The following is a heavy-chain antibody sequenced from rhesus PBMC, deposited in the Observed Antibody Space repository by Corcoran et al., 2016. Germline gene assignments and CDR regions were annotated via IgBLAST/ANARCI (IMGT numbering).Heavy chain of an antibody. D-gene: IGHD1-20*01. CDR3: ARDDRYSWNNVPFDY. J-gene: IGHJ4*01. CDR1: GGSISGGYG. V-gene: IGHV4S7*01. CDR2: IHSSSGNT. Sequence: QVQLQESGPGLLKPSETLSPTCAVSGGSISGGYGWGWVREPPGQGREWIGGIHSSSGNTSYNPSLKSRVTISTDTSKNQFSLKLSSVTAADTAVYYCARDDRYSWNNVPFDYWGQGVLVTVSS.